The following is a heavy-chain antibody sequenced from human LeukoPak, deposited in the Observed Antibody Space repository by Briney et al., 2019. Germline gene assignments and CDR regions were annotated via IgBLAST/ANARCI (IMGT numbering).Heavy chain of an antibody. CDR3: ARGGVGNDFRDAFDI. CDR1: GYTFIGYY. J-gene: IGHJ3*02. D-gene: IGHD3-3*01. V-gene: IGHV1-2*02. CDR2: INPNSGGT. Sequence: GASVKVSCKASGYTFIGYYMHWVRQAPGQGLEWMGWINPNSGGTNYAQKFQGRVTMTRDTSISTAYMELSRLRSDDTAVYYCARGGVGNDFRDAFDIWGQGTMVTVSS.